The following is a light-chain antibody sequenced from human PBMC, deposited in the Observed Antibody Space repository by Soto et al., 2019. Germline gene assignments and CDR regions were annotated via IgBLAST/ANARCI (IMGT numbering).Light chain of an antibody. Sequence: EIVLTQSPGTLSLSPGERATLSCRASQSVSSSYLAWYQQKPGQAPRLLIYGASSRATGIPDRFSGSGSGTDFTLTISRLEPEDLAVYYCRGGFTFGPGTKVDIK. CDR1: QSVSSSY. CDR2: GAS. V-gene: IGKV3-20*01. J-gene: IGKJ3*01. CDR3: RGGFT.